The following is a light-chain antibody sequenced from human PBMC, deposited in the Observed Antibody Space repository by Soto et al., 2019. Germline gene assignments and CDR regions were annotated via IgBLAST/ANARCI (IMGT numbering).Light chain of an antibody. CDR2: GAS. J-gene: IGKJ4*01. CDR1: QSVRSGY. Sequence: EIVLTQSPGTLSLSPGERATLSCRASQSVRSGYLAWYQQKPGQSPRLLIYGASGRATGIPDRFSGSGSGTDFTLTISRLEPEDFAVYYSQQYASSPLTFGGGTKVDI. CDR3: QQYASSPLT. V-gene: IGKV3-20*01.